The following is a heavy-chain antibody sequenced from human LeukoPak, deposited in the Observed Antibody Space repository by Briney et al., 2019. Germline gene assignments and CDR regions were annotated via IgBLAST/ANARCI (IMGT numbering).Heavy chain of an antibody. CDR1: GFTFSSYG. J-gene: IGHJ4*02. CDR3: ATRPVRTGAFDY. CDR2: IRYDGSNK. V-gene: IGHV3-30*02. D-gene: IGHD7-27*01. Sequence: GGSLRLSCAASGFTFSSYGMHWVRQAPGKGLEWVAFIRYDGSNKYYADSVKGRFTISRDNSKNTLYLQMNSLRAEDTAVYYCATRPVRTGAFDYWGQGTLVTVSS.